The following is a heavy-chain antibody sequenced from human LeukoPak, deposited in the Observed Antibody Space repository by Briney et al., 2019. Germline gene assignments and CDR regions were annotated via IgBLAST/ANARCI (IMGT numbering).Heavy chain of an antibody. D-gene: IGHD5-12*01. Sequence: KPSQTLSLTCTVSGGSISSADYYWSWIRQAPGKGLEWVSYISGSGGTIYCADSVKGRFTVSRDNAKNSPYLQMNSLRAEDTAVYYCVRDIVATTFDYWGQGTLVTVSS. CDR1: GGSISSADYY. J-gene: IGHJ4*02. CDR2: ISGSGGTI. CDR3: VRDIVATTFDY. V-gene: IGHV3-11*01.